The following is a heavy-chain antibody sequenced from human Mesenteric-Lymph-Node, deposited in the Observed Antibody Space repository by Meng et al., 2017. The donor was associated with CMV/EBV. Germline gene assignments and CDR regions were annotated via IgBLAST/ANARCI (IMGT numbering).Heavy chain of an antibody. Sequence: CKASGYTFTGYYIHWVRQAPGQGLEWMGRINPNSGGTNYAQKFQGRVTMTRDTSISTAYMELSRLRSDDTAVYYCASWLWFGEFLFDYWGQGTLVTVSS. V-gene: IGHV1-2*06. CDR3: ASWLWFGEFLFDY. CDR2: INPNSGGT. D-gene: IGHD3-10*01. CDR1: GYTFTGYY. J-gene: IGHJ4*02.